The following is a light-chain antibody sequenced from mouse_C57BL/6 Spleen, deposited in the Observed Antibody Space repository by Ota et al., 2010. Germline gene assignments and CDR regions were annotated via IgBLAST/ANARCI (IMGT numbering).Light chain of an antibody. CDR2: SAS. Sequence: DIVMTQSQKFMSTSVGDRVSVTCKASQNVGTNVAWYQQKPGQSPKALIYSASYRYSGVPDRFTGSGSGTDFTLTISNVQSRRLDRLFCQQYTSILHVGG. J-gene: IGKJ2*01. CDR3: QQYTSILH. CDR1: QNVGTN. V-gene: IGKV6-15*01.